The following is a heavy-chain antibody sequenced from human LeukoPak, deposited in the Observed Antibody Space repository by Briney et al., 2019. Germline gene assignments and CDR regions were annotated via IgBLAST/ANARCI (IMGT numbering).Heavy chain of an antibody. CDR2: INPYGGST. J-gene: IGHJ4*02. D-gene: IGHD2-21*02. Sequence: GASVKVSCKTSGYTFGNFYINWVRQAPGQGPEWMGMINPYGGSTTYAQRFHDRVTMTMDKTTTTVYMELTSLRADDTAVYYCARDRLGVMTAPLAYWGQGTLVTVSS. CDR3: ARDRLGVMTAPLAY. CDR1: GYTFGNFY. V-gene: IGHV1-46*01.